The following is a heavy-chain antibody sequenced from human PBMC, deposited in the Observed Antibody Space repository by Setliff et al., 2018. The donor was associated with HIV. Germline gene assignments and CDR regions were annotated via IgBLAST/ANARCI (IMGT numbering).Heavy chain of an antibody. D-gene: IGHD2-15*01. V-gene: IGHV1-2*06. CDR2: INPKSGVT. CDR1: GYTFTDYY. J-gene: IGHJ4*02. CDR3: ARALIRITPHGDLPF. Sequence: ASVKVSCKASGYTFTDYYIHWVRQAPGHGLEWVGRINPKSGVTSYAQNFRARVTMTRDTSSTTAYMELSTLRSDDTALYYCARALIRITPHGDLPFWGQGTLVTVSS.